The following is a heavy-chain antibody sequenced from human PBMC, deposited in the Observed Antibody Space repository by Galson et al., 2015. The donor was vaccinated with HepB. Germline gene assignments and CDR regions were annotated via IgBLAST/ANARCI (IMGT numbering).Heavy chain of an antibody. CDR3: AKDIYSGSFSHYFDS. D-gene: IGHD1-26*01. CDR2: ISYFGIST. CDR1: GFTLRSHA. V-gene: IGHV3-23*01. Sequence: SLRLSCAASGFTLRSHAMNWVRQAPGKGLEWVSAISYFGISTEYADSVRGRFTVSRDDSTNTLYLQMTGLRAEDTAVYYCAKDIYSGSFSHYFDSWGQGTPVTVSS. J-gene: IGHJ4*02.